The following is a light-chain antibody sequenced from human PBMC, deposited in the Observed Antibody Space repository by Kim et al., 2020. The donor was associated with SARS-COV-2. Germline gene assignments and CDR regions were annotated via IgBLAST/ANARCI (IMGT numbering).Light chain of an antibody. CDR2: NVS. J-gene: IGLJ3*02. V-gene: IGLV2-11*03. CDR3: CSYAGSYTWV. Sequence: GQSVTISCTGTSSDVGSYSYVSWYQQHPGKAPKLVIYNVSKRPSGVPDRFSGSKSGNTASLTISGLQAEDEADYYCCSYAGSYTWVFGGGTKLTVL. CDR1: SSDVGSYSY.